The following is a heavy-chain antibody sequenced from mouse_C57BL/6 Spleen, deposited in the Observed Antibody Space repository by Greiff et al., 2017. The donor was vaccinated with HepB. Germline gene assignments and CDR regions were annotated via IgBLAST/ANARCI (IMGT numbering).Heavy chain of an antibody. CDR2: IDPSDSYT. V-gene: IGHV1-50*01. CDR3: ARRGSYYDYEGFAY. D-gene: IGHD2-4*01. Sequence: VQLQQSGAELVKPGASVKLSCKASGYTFTSYWMQWVKQRPGQGLEWIGEIDPSDSYTNYNQKFKGKATLTVDTSSSTAYMQLSSLTSEDSAVYYFARRGSYYDYEGFAYWGQGTLVTVSA. CDR1: GYTFTSYW. J-gene: IGHJ3*01.